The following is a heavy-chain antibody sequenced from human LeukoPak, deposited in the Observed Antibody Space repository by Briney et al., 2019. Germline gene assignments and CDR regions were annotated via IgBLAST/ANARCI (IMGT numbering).Heavy chain of an antibody. CDR2: IIPIFGTA. D-gene: IGHD3-10*01. CDR1: GGTFSSYA. V-gene: IGHV1-69*13. J-gene: IGHJ4*02. CDR3: ATYADYGSGRTY. Sequence: SVKVSCKASGGTFSSYAISWVRQAPGQGLEWMGGIIPIFGTANYAQKFQGRVTITADESTSTAYMELSSLRSEDTAVYYCATYADYGSGRTYWGQGTLVTVSS.